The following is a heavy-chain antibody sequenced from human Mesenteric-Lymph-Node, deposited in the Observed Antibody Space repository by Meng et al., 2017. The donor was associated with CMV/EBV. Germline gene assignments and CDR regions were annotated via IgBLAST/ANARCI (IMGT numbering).Heavy chain of an antibody. Sequence: QVKLVHSGASVTKPVSSVKVSCKASGGTFSSYTISWVRQAPGQGLEWMGRIIPILGIANYAQKFQGRVTITADKSTSTAYMELSSLRSEDTAVYYCAGGIAAAGSRWFDPWGQGTLVTVSS. CDR2: IIPILGIA. CDR3: AGGIAAAGSRWFDP. V-gene: IGHV1-69*02. J-gene: IGHJ5*02. D-gene: IGHD6-13*01. CDR1: GGTFSSYT.